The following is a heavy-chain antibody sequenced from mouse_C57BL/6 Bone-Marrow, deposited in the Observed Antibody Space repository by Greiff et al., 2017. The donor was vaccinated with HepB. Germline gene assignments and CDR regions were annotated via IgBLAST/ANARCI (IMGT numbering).Heavy chain of an antibody. CDR3: ASCSNYYDYDGFDY. D-gene: IGHD2-4*01. J-gene: IGHJ4*01. Sequence: VQLQQSGPELVKPGASVKLSCKASGYAFSSSWMNWVKQRPGKGLEWIGRIYPCDGDTNYNGKFKGKATLTADKSSSTAYMQLSSLTSEDSAVYFCASCSNYYDYDGFDYWGQGTTVTVSS. V-gene: IGHV1-82*01. CDR1: GYAFSSSW. CDR2: IYPCDGDT.